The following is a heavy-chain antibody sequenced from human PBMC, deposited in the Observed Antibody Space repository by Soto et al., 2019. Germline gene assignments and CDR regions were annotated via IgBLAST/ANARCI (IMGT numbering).Heavy chain of an antibody. CDR2: IIPIFGTA. J-gene: IGHJ2*01. CDR1: EDTFRNYA. D-gene: IGHD3-22*01. Sequence: QVELVQSGAEVKKPGSSVKVSCQASEDTFRNYAISWVRQAPGQGLEWMGGIIPIFGTANYAQKFQGRVTISADTSSNTVYLELSSLRSEDTAVYYCASTKYDSSAYYYWYLGLWGRCTLVTGSS. CDR3: ASTKYDSSAYYYWYLGL. V-gene: IGHV1-69*06.